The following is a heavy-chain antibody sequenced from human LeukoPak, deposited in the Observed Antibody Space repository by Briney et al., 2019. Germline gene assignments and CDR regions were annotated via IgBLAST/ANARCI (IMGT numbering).Heavy chain of an antibody. V-gene: IGHV3-73*01. Sequence: GGSLRLSCAASGFTFSGSAMHWVRQASGKGLEWVGRIRSKANSYATAYAASVKGRFTISRDDSKNTAYLQMNSLKTEDTAVYYCTTQNYYDSSGNFDYWGQGTLVTVSS. CDR3: TTQNYYDSSGNFDY. D-gene: IGHD3-22*01. CDR1: GFTFSGSA. J-gene: IGHJ4*02. CDR2: IRSKANSYAT.